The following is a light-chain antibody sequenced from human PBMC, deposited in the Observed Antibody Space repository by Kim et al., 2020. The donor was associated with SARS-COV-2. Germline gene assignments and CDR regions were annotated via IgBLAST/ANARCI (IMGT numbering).Light chain of an antibody. CDR3: QQYGSSPLT. Sequence: LSPGERATLSCRASQSVSSSCLAWYQQKPGQAPRLLIYGASSRATGIPDRFSGSGSGTDFTLTISRLEPEDFAVYYCQQYGSSPLTFGGGTKLEI. J-gene: IGKJ4*01. CDR2: GAS. V-gene: IGKV3-20*01. CDR1: QSVSSSC.